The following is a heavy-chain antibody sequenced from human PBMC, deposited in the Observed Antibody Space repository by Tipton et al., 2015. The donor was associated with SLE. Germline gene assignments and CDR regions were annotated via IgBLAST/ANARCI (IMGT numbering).Heavy chain of an antibody. J-gene: IGHJ4*02. CDR3: ARGLRITIFGVVNRFDY. CDR2: IYYSGST. D-gene: IGHD3-3*01. Sequence: TLSLTCAVSGGSISSSSYYWGWIRQPPGKGLEWIGSIYYSGSTYYNPSLKSRVTISVDTSKNQFSLNLSSVTAADTAVYYCARGLRITIFGVVNRFDYWGQGALVTVSS. CDR1: GGSISSSSYY. V-gene: IGHV4-39*07.